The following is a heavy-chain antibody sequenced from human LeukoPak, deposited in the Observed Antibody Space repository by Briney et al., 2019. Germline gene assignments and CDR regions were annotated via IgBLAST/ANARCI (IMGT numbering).Heavy chain of an antibody. V-gene: IGHV4-34*01. CDR2: INHSGYT. CDR3: TRAVAGHPD. D-gene: IGHD6-19*01. Sequence: SETLSLTCAVSGVPFSNYYWRWVRQSPRQGLEWIGEINHSGYTNYTPSLKSRVTMSIDTSKNQFSLKLTSVTAADAGVYYCTRAVAGHPDWGQGTLVTVSS. CDR1: GVPFSNYY. J-gene: IGHJ4*02.